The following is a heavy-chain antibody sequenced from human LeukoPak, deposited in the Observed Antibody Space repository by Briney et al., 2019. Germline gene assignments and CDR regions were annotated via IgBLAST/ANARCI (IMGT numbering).Heavy chain of an antibody. CDR1: GGSFSGYY. J-gene: IGHJ5*02. D-gene: IGHD2-15*01. V-gene: IGHV4-34*01. CDR3: ARGMKSSSFNWFDP. CDR2: INHSGST. Sequence: SETLSLTCAVYGGSFSGYYWSWIRQPPGKGLEWIGEINHSGSTNYNPSLKSRVTISVDTSKNQFSLKLSSVTAADTAVYYCARGMKSSSFNWFDPWGQGTLVAVSS.